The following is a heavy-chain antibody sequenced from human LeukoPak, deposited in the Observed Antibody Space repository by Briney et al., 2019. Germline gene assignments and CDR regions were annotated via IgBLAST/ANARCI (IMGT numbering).Heavy chain of an antibody. CDR3: ARDLMVRGVITLDY. CDR1: GFTFSSYG. V-gene: IGHV3-30*02. Sequence: GGSLRLSCAASGFTFSSYGMHWVRQAPGKGLEWVAFIRYDGSNKYYADSVKGRFTISRDNSKDTLYLQMNSLRAEDTAVYYCARDLMVRGVITLDYWGQGTLVTVSS. CDR2: IRYDGSNK. J-gene: IGHJ4*02. D-gene: IGHD3-10*01.